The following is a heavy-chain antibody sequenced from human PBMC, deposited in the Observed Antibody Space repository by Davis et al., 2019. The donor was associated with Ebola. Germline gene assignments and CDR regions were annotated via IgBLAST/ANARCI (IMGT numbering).Heavy chain of an antibody. CDR1: GFTVSSNY. Sequence: PGGSLRLSCAASGFTVSSNYMSWVRQAPGKGLEWVSVIYSGGSTYYADSVKGRFTISRDNAKNSLYLQMNSLRAEDTAVYYCARAPSVVAAHFDYWGQGTLVTVSS. CDR3: ARAPSVVAAHFDY. J-gene: IGHJ4*02. D-gene: IGHD2-15*01. CDR2: IYSGGST. V-gene: IGHV3-66*01.